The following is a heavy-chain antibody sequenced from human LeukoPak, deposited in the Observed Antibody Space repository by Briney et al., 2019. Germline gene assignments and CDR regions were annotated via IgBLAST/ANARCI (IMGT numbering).Heavy chain of an antibody. J-gene: IGHJ5*02. CDR1: GFTFRSYA. CDR3: VREVSAWPKNWFDP. Sequence: GGSLRLSCAGSGFTFRSYAMSWVRQSPVKGLEWVSAISDSGDGTYYADSVKARFTISRDNSKNAVYLEMSSLGAEDTAVYYCVREVSAWPKNWFDPWGQGTLVTVSS. D-gene: IGHD3-3*01. CDR2: ISDSGDGT. V-gene: IGHV3-23*01.